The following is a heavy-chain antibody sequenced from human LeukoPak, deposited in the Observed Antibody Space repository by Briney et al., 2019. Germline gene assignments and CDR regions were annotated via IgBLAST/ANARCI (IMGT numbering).Heavy chain of an antibody. Sequence: GGSLRLSCAASGFTFNSYSMCWVRQAPGKGLEWLSYITSSSNTIYYADSVKGRFTISRDNAKNSLYLQMNSLRVEDTAVYYCGRPYGGSWGVGGFNIWGQGTTVTVSS. D-gene: IGHD3-16*01. CDR3: GRPYGGSWGVGGFNI. J-gene: IGHJ3*02. V-gene: IGHV3-48*04. CDR1: GFTFNSYS. CDR2: ITSSSNTI.